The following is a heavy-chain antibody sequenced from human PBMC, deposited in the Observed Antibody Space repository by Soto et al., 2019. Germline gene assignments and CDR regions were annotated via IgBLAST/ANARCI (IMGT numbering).Heavy chain of an antibody. D-gene: IGHD1-26*01. CDR3: ARDLGAPNSY. J-gene: IGHJ4*02. V-gene: IGHV4-59*01. CDR2: IYYSGST. Sequence: SETLSLTCTVSGGSISSYYWSWIRQPPGKGLEWIGYIYYSGSTNYNPSLKSRVTISVDTSKNQFSLKLSSVTAADTAVYYCARDLGAPNSYWGQGTLVTVSS. CDR1: GGSISSYY.